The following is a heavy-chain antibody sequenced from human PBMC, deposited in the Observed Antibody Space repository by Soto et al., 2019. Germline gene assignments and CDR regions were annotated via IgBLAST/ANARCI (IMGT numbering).Heavy chain of an antibody. V-gene: IGHV3-9*01. J-gene: IGHJ3*02. CDR2: ISWNSGSI. CDR1: GFTFDDYA. D-gene: IGHD3-16*01. CDR3: PKDPISELGYAYHAAFDI. Sequence: GWSPRLSCAASGFTFDDYAMHWVRQAPGKGLEWVSGISWNSGSIGYADSVKGRFTISRDNAKNSLYLQMNSLRAEDTALYYCPKDPISELGYAYHAAFDIWCQGTMVTVS.